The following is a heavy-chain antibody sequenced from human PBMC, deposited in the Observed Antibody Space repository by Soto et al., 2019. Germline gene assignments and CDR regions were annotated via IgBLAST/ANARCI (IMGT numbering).Heavy chain of an antibody. CDR1: GFSLSTLGAG. Sequence: QITLKESGPTLVKPTQVLTLTCSFSGFSLSTLGAGVGWVRQPPGKALEWLALIYWDDDRQYSPSLKTRLTLTKDTPKNQVVLNFTNIDPFDTGTYFCSHTQLTTGANAFDVWGQGTIVTVSS. J-gene: IGHJ3*01. CDR2: IYWDDDR. V-gene: IGHV2-5*02. CDR3: SHTQLTTGANAFDV. D-gene: IGHD1-1*01.